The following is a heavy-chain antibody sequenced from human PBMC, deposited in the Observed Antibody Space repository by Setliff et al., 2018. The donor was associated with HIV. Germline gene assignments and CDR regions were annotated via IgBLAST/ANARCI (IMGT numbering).Heavy chain of an antibody. CDR3: ARDPGEGGGGFLEWTIGYYYYMDV. V-gene: IGHV1-69*13. CDR2: IIPIFGPT. Sequence: SVKVSCKASGYKFTDYYIHWVRQAPGQGLEWMGGIIPIFGPTNYAQKFQGRVTITADESTSTAYMELSSLRSDDTAVYYCARDPGEGGGGFLEWTIGYYYYMDVWGKGATATVSS. J-gene: IGHJ6*03. CDR1: GYKFTDYY. D-gene: IGHD3-3*01.